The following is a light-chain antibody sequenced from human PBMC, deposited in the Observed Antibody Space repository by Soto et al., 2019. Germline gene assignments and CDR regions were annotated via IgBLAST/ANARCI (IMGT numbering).Light chain of an antibody. J-gene: IGLJ1*01. V-gene: IGLV2-14*01. Sequence: QSALTQPASVSGSPGQSITNSCTGTSSDVADYKYVSWYQQHPGKAPKALIAEVTKRPSGVSDRFSGSKSGNTASLTISGLQAEDEADYYCSSYTTNNTLVFGTGTKLTVL. CDR2: EVT. CDR3: SSYTTNNTLV. CDR1: SSDVADYKY.